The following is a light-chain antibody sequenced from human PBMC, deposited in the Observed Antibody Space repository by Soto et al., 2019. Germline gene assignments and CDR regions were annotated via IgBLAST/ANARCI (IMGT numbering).Light chain of an antibody. CDR1: SSNIGSNY. CDR3: AAWDDSLNVVV. J-gene: IGLJ3*02. Sequence: QSVLTQPPSASGTPGQRVTISCSGSSSNIGSNYVFWYQQLPGTAPKLLIYRSNQRPSGVPDRFSGSKSGTSASLAISGLRSEDEADYYCAAWDDSLNVVVFGGGTKLTVL. V-gene: IGLV1-47*01. CDR2: RSN.